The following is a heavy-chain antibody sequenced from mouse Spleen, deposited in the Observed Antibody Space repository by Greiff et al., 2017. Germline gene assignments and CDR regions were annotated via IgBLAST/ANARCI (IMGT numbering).Heavy chain of an antibody. Sequence: QVQLQQSGPELVKPGASVKISCKASGYAFSSSWMNWVKQRPGKGLEWIGRIYPGDGDTNYNGKFKGKATLTADKSSSTAYMQLSSLTSEDSAVYFCARGPYYSNYGDAMDYWGQGTSVTVSS. CDR1: GYAFSSSW. CDR2: IYPGDGDT. J-gene: IGHJ4*01. V-gene: IGHV1-82*01. CDR3: ARGPYYSNYGDAMDY. D-gene: IGHD2-5*01.